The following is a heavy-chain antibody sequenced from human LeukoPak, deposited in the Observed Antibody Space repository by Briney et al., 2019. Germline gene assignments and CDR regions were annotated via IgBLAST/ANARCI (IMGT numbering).Heavy chain of an antibody. CDR2: IIPIFGIA. Sequence: ASVKVSCKASGGTFSSYAISWVRQAPGQGLEWMGRIIPIFGIANYAQKFQGRVTITADKSTSTAYMELSSLRPEDTAVYYCARDPDYGGGDYWGQGTLVTVSS. V-gene: IGHV1-69*04. CDR1: GGTFSSYA. CDR3: ARDPDYGGGDY. D-gene: IGHD4-23*01. J-gene: IGHJ4*02.